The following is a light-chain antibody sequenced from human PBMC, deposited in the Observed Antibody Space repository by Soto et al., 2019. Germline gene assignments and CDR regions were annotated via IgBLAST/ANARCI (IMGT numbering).Light chain of an antibody. CDR3: QQYGTSPFT. CDR2: GAS. V-gene: IGKV3-20*01. J-gene: IGKJ3*01. Sequence: EIVLTQSPGTLSLSPGERATLSCRASQSVSSSYLAWYQQKPGQAPRLLIYGASSRATGIPDRFSGGGSGTDFTLTSSRLEPEDFAVYYCQQYGTSPFTFGPGPKVDI. CDR1: QSVSSSY.